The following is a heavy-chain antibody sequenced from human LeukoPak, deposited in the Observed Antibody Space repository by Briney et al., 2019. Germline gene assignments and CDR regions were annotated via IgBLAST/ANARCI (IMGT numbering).Heavy chain of an antibody. CDR3: ASASWLVRSYYYYYMDV. V-gene: IGHV1-46*01. CDR2: INPSGGST. D-gene: IGHD6-19*01. J-gene: IGHJ6*03. CDR1: GYTFTSYY. Sequence: GASVKVSCKASGYTFTSYYMHWVRQAPGQGLEWMGIINPSGGSTSYAQKFQGRVTMTRDTSTSTVYMELSSLRSEDTAVYYCASASWLVRSYYYYYMDVWGKGTTVTVSS.